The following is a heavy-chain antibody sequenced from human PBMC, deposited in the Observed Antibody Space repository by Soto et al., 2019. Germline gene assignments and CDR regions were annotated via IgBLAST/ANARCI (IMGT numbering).Heavy chain of an antibody. J-gene: IGHJ4*02. CDR2: ISGSGGST. D-gene: IGHD6-6*01. V-gene: IGHV3-23*01. CDR3: AKQVRDGTSSPYYFDY. Sequence: GGSLRLSCAASGFTFSNYAMSWVRQAPGKGLEWVSGISGSGGSTYYRDSVRGRFTISKDESKNTLSLQMNSLRAEDTAVYYCAKQVRDGTSSPYYFDYWGQGTLVTVSS. CDR1: GFTFSNYA.